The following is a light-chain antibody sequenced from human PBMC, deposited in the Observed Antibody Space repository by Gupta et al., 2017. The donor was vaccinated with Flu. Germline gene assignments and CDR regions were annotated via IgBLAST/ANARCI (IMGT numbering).Light chain of an antibody. CDR2: GAS. V-gene: IGKV3-20*01. J-gene: IGKJ1*01. CDR3: QQYGSSPRT. CDR1: QSVSSSY. Sequence: EIVLTQSPGTLSLSPGERATLSCRASQSVSSSYLAWYQQKPGQAPRLLIYGASSGSGTDFTLPISRLEPEDFAVYYCQQYGSSPRTFGQGTKVEIK.